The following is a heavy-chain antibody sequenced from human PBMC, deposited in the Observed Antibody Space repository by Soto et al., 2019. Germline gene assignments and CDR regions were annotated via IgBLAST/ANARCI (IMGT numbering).Heavy chain of an antibody. CDR1: GFSLSTSGVG. Sequence: SGPTLVKPTQTLTLTCTFSGFSLSTSGVGVGWIRQPPGKALEWLALIYWDDDKRYSPSLKSRLTITKDTSKNQVVLTMTNMDPVDTATYYCAHRQSPSPGDGGWFDPWGQGTLVTVSS. CDR3: AHRQSPSPGDGGWFDP. J-gene: IGHJ5*02. V-gene: IGHV2-5*02. D-gene: IGHD7-27*01. CDR2: IYWDDDK.